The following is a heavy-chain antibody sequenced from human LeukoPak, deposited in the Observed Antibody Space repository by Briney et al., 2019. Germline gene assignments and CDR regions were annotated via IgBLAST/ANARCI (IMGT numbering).Heavy chain of an antibody. CDR3: AKDYDSSGYYYGGHSD. V-gene: IGHV3-21*04. J-gene: IGHJ4*02. D-gene: IGHD3-22*01. CDR2: ISSSSSYI. CDR1: GFTFSSYS. Sequence: GGSLRLSCAASGFTFSSYSMNWVRQAPGKGLEWVSSISSSSSYIYYADSVKGRFTISRDNSKNTLYLQMNSLRAEDTAVYYCAKDYDSSGYYYGGHSDWGQGTLVTVSS.